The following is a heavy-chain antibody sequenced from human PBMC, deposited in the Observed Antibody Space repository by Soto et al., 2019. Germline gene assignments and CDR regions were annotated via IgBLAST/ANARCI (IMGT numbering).Heavy chain of an antibody. V-gene: IGHV3-48*01. Sequence: GGSLRLSCAASGFTFSSYSMNWVRQAPGKGLEWVSYISSSSTIYYADSVKGRFTISRDNAKNSLYLQMNSLRAEDTAVYYCARGFDYDILTGFDYWGQGTLVTVSS. J-gene: IGHJ4*02. CDR1: GFTFSSYS. D-gene: IGHD3-9*01. CDR3: ARGFDYDILTGFDY. CDR2: ISSSSTI.